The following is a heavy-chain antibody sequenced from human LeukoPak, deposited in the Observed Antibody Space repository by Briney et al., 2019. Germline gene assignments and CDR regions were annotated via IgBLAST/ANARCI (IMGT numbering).Heavy chain of an antibody. Sequence: ASVKVSCKASGYTFTSYAIHWVRQAPGQKLEWMGWINSGNGDTKYSQNFPGRLSITRDTSASTAYMELSSLRSEDTAVYSCARGYCSSTSCQYYFDYWGQGTLVTVS. CDR2: INSGNGDT. D-gene: IGHD2-2*01. CDR3: ARGYCSSTSCQYYFDY. CDR1: GYTFTSYA. V-gene: IGHV1-3*01. J-gene: IGHJ4*02.